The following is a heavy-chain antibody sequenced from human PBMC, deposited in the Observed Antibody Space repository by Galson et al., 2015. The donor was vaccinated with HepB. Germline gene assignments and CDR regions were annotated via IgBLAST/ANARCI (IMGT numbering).Heavy chain of an antibody. D-gene: IGHD4-17*01. CDR1: GFTFSGSA. CDR2: IRSIANTYAT. CDR3: TRLSGGSDGDFPRGLDY. V-gene: IGHV3-73*01. Sequence: SLRLSCAASGFTFSGSAIHWVRQASGKGLEWIGRIRSIANTYATAYAAAVRDRFTVSRDDSKNTAYLQMNSLKTEDTAVYYCTRLSGGSDGDFPRGLDYWVQGTLVTVSS. J-gene: IGHJ4*02.